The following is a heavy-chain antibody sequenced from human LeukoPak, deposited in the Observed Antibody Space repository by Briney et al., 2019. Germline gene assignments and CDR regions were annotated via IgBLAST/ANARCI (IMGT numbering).Heavy chain of an antibody. CDR2: INPNSGGT. CDR1: GYTFTGYY. V-gene: IGHV1-2*02. Sequence: ASVKVSRKASGYTFTGYYMHWVRQAPGQGLEWMGWINPNSGGTNYAQKFQGRVTMTRDTSISTAYMELSRLRSDDTAVYYRASAGATVVTWGMDVWGQGTTVTVSS. CDR3: ASAGATVVTWGMDV. J-gene: IGHJ6*02. D-gene: IGHD4-23*01.